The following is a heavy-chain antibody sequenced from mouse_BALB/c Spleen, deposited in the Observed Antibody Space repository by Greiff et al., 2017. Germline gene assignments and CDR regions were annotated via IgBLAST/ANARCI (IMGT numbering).Heavy chain of an antibody. CDR1: GISITTGNYR. J-gene: IGHJ1*01. CDR3: ARDPSGWYFDV. V-gene: IGHV3-5*02. CDR2: IYYSGTI. Sequence: EVQLQESGPGLVKPSQTVSLTCTVTGISITTGNYRWSWIRQFPGNKLEWIGYIYYSGTITYNPSLTSRTTITRDTSKNQFFLEMNSLTAEDTATYYCARDPSGWYFDVWGAGTTVTVSS. D-gene: IGHD1-3*01.